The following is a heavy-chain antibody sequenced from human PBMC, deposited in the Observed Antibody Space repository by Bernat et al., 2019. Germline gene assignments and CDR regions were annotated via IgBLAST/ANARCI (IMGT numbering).Heavy chain of an antibody. D-gene: IGHD3-9*01. V-gene: IGHV4-34*01. J-gene: IGHJ5*02. CDR2: INHSGST. Sequence: QLQLQQWGAGLLKPSETLSLTCAVYGGSFSGYYWSWIRQPPGKGLEWIGEINHSGSTNYNPPLKSRVTISVDTSKNQFSLKLSSVTAADTAVYYCARAPAGVADFDWLLYDSWFDPWGQGTLVTVSS. CDR3: ARAPAGVADFDWLLYDSWFDP. CDR1: GGSFSGYY.